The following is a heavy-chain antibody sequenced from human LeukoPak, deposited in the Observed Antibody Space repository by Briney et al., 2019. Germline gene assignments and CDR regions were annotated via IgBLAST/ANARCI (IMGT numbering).Heavy chain of an antibody. D-gene: IGHD1-26*01. J-gene: IGHJ4*02. Sequence: PGGSLRLSCAASGFTFMNYAVTWVRQAPGKGLEWVSGISGSGGSTYYADSVKGRFTISRDNSKNTLYLQTNSLRAEDTAVYYCAKNLEGWELPNFFFDYWGQGTLVTVSS. CDR3: AKNLEGWELPNFFFDY. CDR1: GFTFMNYA. CDR2: ISGSGGST. V-gene: IGHV3-23*01.